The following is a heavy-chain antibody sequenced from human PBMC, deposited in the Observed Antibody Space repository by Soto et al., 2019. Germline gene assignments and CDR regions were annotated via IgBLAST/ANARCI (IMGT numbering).Heavy chain of an antibody. Sequence: SETLSLTCTVSGGSISSGGYYWSWIRQHPGKGLEWIGYIYYSGSTYYNPSLKSRVTISVDTSKNQFSLKLSSVTAADTAVYYCARSPTGTTFGGTENWFDPWGQGTLVTVSS. CDR2: IYYSGST. CDR1: GGSISSGGYY. V-gene: IGHV4-31*03. CDR3: ARSPTGTTFGGTENWFDP. D-gene: IGHD3-16*01. J-gene: IGHJ5*02.